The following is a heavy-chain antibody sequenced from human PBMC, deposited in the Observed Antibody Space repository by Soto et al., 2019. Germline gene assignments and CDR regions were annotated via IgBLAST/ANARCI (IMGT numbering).Heavy chain of an antibody. J-gene: IGHJ3*02. Sequence: GGSLRLSCSASGFTFSSYAMHWVRQAPGKGLEYVSAISSNGGSTYYADSVKGRFTISRDNSKNTLYLQMSSLRAEDTAVYYCVKWFGELSYAFDIWGQGTMVTVSS. CDR1: GFTFSSYA. V-gene: IGHV3-64D*08. CDR2: ISSNGGST. CDR3: VKWFGELSYAFDI. D-gene: IGHD3-10*01.